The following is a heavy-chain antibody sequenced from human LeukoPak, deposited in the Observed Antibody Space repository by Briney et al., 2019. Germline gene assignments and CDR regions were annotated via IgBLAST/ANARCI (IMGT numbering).Heavy chain of an antibody. J-gene: IGHJ6*02. Sequence: GSLRLSCAASGFTVGSNYMSWIRQPPGKGLEWIGEINHSGSTNYNSSLKSRVTISVDTSQNQFSLKLNSVTAADTAVFYCARGRRGFGYGMDVWGQGTTVTVSS. V-gene: IGHV4-34*01. CDR1: GFTVGSNY. CDR3: ARGRRGFGYGMDV. D-gene: IGHD3-10*01. CDR2: INHSGST.